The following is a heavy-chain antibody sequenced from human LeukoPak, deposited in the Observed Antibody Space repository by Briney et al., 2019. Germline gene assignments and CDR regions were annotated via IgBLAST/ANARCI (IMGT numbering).Heavy chain of an antibody. CDR3: ARGQWGIQRRFDY. Sequence: SETLSLTCAVYGGSFSGYYWSWIRQPPGRGLEWIGEINHSGSTNYNPSLKSRVTISVDTSKNQFSLKLSSVTAADTAVYYCARGQWGIQRRFDYWGQGTLVTVSS. J-gene: IGHJ4*02. V-gene: IGHV4-34*01. CDR2: INHSGST. D-gene: IGHD5-18*01. CDR1: GGSFSGYY.